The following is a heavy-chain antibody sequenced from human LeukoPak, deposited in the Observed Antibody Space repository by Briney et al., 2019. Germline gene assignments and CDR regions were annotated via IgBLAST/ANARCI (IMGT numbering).Heavy chain of an antibody. J-gene: IGHJ4*02. CDR3: ARDAYYGSGSYYGY. CDR2: ISSSSSNI. Sequence: GGSLRLSCAASGFTFSSYTMNWVRQAPGKGLEWVSFISSSSSNIYSADSVKGRFTISRDNAKNSLYLQMNSLRAEDTAVYYCARDAYYGSGSYYGYWGQGTLVTVSS. CDR1: GFTFSSYT. D-gene: IGHD3-10*01. V-gene: IGHV3-21*01.